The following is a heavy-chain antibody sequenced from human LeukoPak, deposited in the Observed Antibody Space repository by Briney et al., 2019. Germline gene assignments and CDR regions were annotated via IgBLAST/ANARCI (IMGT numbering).Heavy chain of an antibody. V-gene: IGHV1-8*01. CDR2: TNPNSGKA. Sequence: ASVKVACKASGYTFTNYDINWVRQATGRGLGWMGWTNPNSGKAGYAQKFQGRVTFSRDTSISTAYMDLSSLRSEDTAVYYCARVTPGKGYCSGGTCRPSGGYNEFDPWGQGTLVTVSS. CDR3: ARVTPGKGYCSGGTCRPSGGYNEFDP. D-gene: IGHD2-15*01. CDR1: GYTFTNYD. J-gene: IGHJ5*02.